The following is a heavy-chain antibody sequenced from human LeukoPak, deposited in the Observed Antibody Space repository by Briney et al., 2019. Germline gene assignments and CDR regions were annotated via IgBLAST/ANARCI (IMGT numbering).Heavy chain of an antibody. J-gene: IGHJ4*02. CDR2: IRSTANGYAT. V-gene: IGHV3-73*01. CDR1: GFTFSGSA. D-gene: IGHD5-18*01. CDR3: ARDFGGYSYGFDY. Sequence: PGGSLRLSCAASGFTFSGSALHWVRQASGKGLEWVGRIRSTANGYATAYAASVKGRFTISRDDSKNTAYLQMDSLKTEDTAVYYCARDFGGYSYGFDYWGQGTLVTVSS.